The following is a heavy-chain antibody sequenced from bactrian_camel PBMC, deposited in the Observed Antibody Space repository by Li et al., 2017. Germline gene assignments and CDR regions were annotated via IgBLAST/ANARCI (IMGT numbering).Heavy chain of an antibody. CDR1: AYITEQC. Sequence: HVQLVEYGGGSVQPGGSLKLSCAGSAYITEQCGMGWFRQAPGKEENLVSLRKDGTTIYATSVKGRFTIYKDNAKNTLYLQMNSLKPEDTAMYYCAADYDRATIATMWWDREYEYNYWGQGTQVTVST. CDR3: AADYDRATIATMWWDREYEYNY. CDR2: LRKDGTT. J-gene: IGHJ4*01. V-gene: IGHV3S53*01. D-gene: IGHD4*01.